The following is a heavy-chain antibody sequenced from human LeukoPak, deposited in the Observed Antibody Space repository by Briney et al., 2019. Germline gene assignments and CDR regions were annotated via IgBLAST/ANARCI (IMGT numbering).Heavy chain of an antibody. Sequence: GGSLRLSCAASGFTFSSYAMSWVRQAPGKGLEWVSAISGSGGSTYYADSVKGRFTISRDNSKNTLYLQMNSLRAEDTAVYYCARDRGRGAAADYYFDYWGQGTLVTVSS. CDR2: ISGSGGST. D-gene: IGHD6-13*01. CDR1: GFTFSSYA. CDR3: ARDRGRGAAADYYFDY. V-gene: IGHV3-23*01. J-gene: IGHJ4*02.